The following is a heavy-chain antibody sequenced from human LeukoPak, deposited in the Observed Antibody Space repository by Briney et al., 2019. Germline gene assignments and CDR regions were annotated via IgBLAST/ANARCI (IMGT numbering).Heavy chain of an antibody. J-gene: IGHJ4*02. CDR3: ARGSSVYPRYFDF. CDR1: GYTFTSYV. CDR2: INAGNGNT. D-gene: IGHD3-22*01. V-gene: IGHV1-3*01. Sequence: ASVKVSCKASGYTFTSYVMYWVRQAPGQRLEWMGWINAGNGNTKYSQKVQGRVTIARDTSASTAYMELSSLRSEDTAVYYCARGSSVYPRYFDFWGQGTLVTVSS.